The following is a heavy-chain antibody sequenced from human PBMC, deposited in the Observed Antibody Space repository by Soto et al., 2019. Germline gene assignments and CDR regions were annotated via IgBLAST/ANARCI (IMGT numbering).Heavy chain of an antibody. D-gene: IGHD3-16*01. Sequence: QVQLQQWGAGLLKPSETLSLTCAVYGGSFSGYYWSWIRQPPGKGLEWIGEINHSGSTNYNPSLKSRVTISVDTSKNQFSLKLSSVTAADTAVYYCARGGPRYEKNWFDPWGQGTLVTVSS. V-gene: IGHV4-34*01. J-gene: IGHJ5*02. CDR3: ARGGPRYEKNWFDP. CDR1: GGSFSGYY. CDR2: INHSGST.